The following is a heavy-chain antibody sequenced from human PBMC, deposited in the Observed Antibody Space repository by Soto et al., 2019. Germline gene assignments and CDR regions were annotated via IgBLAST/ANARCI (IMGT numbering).Heavy chain of an antibody. D-gene: IGHD3-3*01. V-gene: IGHV5-51*01. J-gene: IGHJ6*02. CDR3: ARRREFWSGHYGMDV. Sequence: ESLKISCRRSGDNFTRYWIGWVRQMPGKGLEWMGIIYPGDSDTRYSPSFQGQVTFSADKSISTAYLQWSSLKASDTAMYYCARRREFWSGHYGMDVWGQGTTVTVSS. CDR2: IYPGDSDT. CDR1: GDNFTRYW.